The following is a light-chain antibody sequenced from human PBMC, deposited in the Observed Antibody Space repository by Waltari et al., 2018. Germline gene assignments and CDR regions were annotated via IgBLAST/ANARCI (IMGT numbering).Light chain of an antibody. CDR3: AAWDDNLRLWV. V-gene: IGLV1-47*01. Sequence: QSVLTQPPSASGAPGQRVTISCSGSSSDIGSNYVYWFQQIPGTTPKLIIYGNNRRPSGVSGRFSGSKSGTSASLAIGGLRPEDETDYYCAAWDDNLRLWVFGGGTMLTVL. J-gene: IGLJ3*02. CDR1: SSDIGSNY. CDR2: GNN.